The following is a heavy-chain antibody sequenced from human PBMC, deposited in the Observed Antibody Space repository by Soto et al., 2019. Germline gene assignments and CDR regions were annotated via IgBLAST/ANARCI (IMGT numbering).Heavy chain of an antibody. J-gene: IGHJ5*02. D-gene: IGHD3-9*01. CDR1: DDSINSDKYY. CDR3: AVDDFLTASGIDLFDP. CDR2: IYYRGNA. Sequence: PSETLSLTCSVSDDSINSDKYYWGWIRQPPGKGLEWIGSIYYRGNAYYNPSLQTRVTISVDKSKSQFSLKLNSVTATDSAVYYWAVDDFLTASGIDLFDPWGQGTLVTCSS. V-gene: IGHV4-39*01.